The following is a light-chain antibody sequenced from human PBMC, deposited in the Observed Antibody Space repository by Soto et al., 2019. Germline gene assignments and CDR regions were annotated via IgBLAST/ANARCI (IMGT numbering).Light chain of an antibody. CDR1: SNDY. J-gene: IGLJ1*01. Sequence: QSALTQPASVSGSPGQSITLSCTGISNDYVSWYQQHPGKAPKILIYAVTSRPSGDSNRFSGSRSGNAASLTISGLQPEDEADYYCSSYSGGGIVFGTGTKLTVL. V-gene: IGLV2-14*01. CDR2: AVT. CDR3: SSYSGGGIV.